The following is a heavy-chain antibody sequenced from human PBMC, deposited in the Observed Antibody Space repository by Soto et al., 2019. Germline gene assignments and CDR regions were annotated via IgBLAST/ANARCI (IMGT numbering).Heavy chain of an antibody. CDR3: VGGQYYFDY. Sequence: QVQLVESGGGVVQPGRSLRLSCAASGFPFTTYGMHWVREGPGKGLEWVAVLSYDGSNKYYAESVKGRFTISRDNSKNTLYMQMNSLRPEDTALYYCVGGQYYFDYRGQGTLVTVSS. CDR2: LSYDGSNK. V-gene: IGHV3-30*03. D-gene: IGHD3-10*01. J-gene: IGHJ4*02. CDR1: GFPFTTYG.